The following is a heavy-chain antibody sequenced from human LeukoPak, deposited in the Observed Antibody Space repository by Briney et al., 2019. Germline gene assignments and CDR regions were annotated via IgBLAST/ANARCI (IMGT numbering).Heavy chain of an antibody. CDR3: ARGIQLWLRPPWFDP. CDR1: GGSISSYY. J-gene: IGHJ5*02. V-gene: IGHV4-59*08. CDR2: IYYSGST. Sequence: SQTLSLTCTVSGGSISSYYWSWIRQPPGKGLEWIGYIYYSGSTNYNPSLKSRVTISVDTSKNQFSLKLSSVTAADTAVYYCARGIQLWLRPPWFDPWGQGTLATVSS. D-gene: IGHD5-18*01.